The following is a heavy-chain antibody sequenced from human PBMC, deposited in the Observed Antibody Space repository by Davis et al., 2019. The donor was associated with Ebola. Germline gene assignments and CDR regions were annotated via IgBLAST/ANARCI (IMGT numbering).Heavy chain of an antibody. CDR1: VYTFSGYY. CDR3: ARGGNIVVGVASIPPFLY. D-gene: IGHD2-15*01. J-gene: IGHJ4*02. CDR2: INPNNGAT. V-gene: IGHV1-2*02. Sequence: ASVKVSCKASVYTFSGYYIHWVRQAPVQGLVCMVWINPNNGATKLAQRFQGRFTMTRDTSSNKAYMELNGLTSDDTAVYFCARGGNIVVGVASIPPFLYWGQGTLVTVSS.